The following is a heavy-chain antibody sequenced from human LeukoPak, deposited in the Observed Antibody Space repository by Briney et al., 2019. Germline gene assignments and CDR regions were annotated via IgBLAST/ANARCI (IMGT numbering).Heavy chain of an antibody. V-gene: IGHV1-69*13. D-gene: IGHD3-3*01. Sequence: SVKVSCKTSGGTFSSYAISWVRQAPGQGLEWMGGIIPIFGTANYAQKFQGRVTITADESTSTAYMELSSLRSEDTAVYYCARGAYDFWSGYPFDYWGQGTLVTVSS. J-gene: IGHJ4*02. CDR2: IIPIFGTA. CDR3: ARGAYDFWSGYPFDY. CDR1: GGTFSSYA.